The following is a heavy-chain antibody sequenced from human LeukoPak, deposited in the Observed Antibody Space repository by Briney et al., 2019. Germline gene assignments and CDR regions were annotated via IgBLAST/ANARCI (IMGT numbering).Heavy chain of an antibody. CDR2: ISAYNGNT. D-gene: IGHD5-24*01. V-gene: IGHV1-18*01. J-gene: IGHJ4*02. Sequence: VASVKVSCKASGYTFTSYGISWVRQAPGQGLEWMGWISAYNGNTKYAQKLQGRVTMTTDTSTSTAYMELRSLRSGDTAVYYCARVGPHRKMATTRYHFDYWGQGTLVTVSS. CDR1: GYTFTSYG. CDR3: ARVGPHRKMATTRYHFDY.